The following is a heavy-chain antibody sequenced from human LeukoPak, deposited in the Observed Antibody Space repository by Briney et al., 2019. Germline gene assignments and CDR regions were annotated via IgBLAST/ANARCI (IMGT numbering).Heavy chain of an antibody. V-gene: IGHV1-18*01. CDR2: ISAYNGNT. Sequence: RASVKVSCKASGYTSTSYGISWVRQAPGQGLEWMGWISAYNGNTNYAQKLQGRVTMTTDTSTGTAYMELRSLRSDDTAVYYCARKVPLGWFDPWGQGTLVTVSS. D-gene: IGHD7-27*01. CDR3: ARKVPLGWFDP. CDR1: GYTSTSYG. J-gene: IGHJ5*02.